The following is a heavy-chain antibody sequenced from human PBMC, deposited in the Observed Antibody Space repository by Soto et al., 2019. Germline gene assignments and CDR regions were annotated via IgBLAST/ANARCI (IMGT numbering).Heavy chain of an antibody. CDR2: VYWNDAK. Sequence: SGPTLVNPTQTLTLTCTFSGFSLSTSQVGVGWIRQPPGKALEWLAHVYWNDAKYYSLSLKTRLTITKDTSKNQVVLTMTNMDPVNTATYFCAHQNTRGXXXXYWGQGALVTVSS. V-gene: IGHV2-5*01. J-gene: IGHJ4*02. CDR3: AHQNTRGXXXXY. CDR1: GFSLSTSQVG.